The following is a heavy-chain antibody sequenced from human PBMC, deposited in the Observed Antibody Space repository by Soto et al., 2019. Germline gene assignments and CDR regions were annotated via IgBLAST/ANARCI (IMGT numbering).Heavy chain of an antibody. CDR2: INAGNGNT. Sequence: ASVKVSCKASGYTFTSYAIHWVRQAPGQRLEWMGWINAGNGNTKYSQKFQGRVTITRDTSASTAYMELSSLRSEDTAVYYCARGSTMIASNFGYWGQGTLVTVS. J-gene: IGHJ4*02. CDR1: GYTFTSYA. CDR3: ARGSTMIASNFGY. D-gene: IGHD3-22*01. V-gene: IGHV1-3*01.